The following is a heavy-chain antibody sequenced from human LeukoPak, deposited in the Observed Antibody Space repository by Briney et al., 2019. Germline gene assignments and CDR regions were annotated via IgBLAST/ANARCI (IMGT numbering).Heavy chain of an antibody. J-gene: IGHJ6*03. CDR3: ARDPGTRADYYMDV. CDR2: ISSGSSYI. Sequence: GGSLRLSCAASGFTFSSYSMNWVRQAPGKGLEWVSSISSGSSYIYYADSVKGRFTISRDNAKNSLYLQMNSLRAEDTAVYYCARDPGTRADYYMDVWGKGTTVTVSS. D-gene: IGHD1-1*01. V-gene: IGHV3-21*01. CDR1: GFTFSSYS.